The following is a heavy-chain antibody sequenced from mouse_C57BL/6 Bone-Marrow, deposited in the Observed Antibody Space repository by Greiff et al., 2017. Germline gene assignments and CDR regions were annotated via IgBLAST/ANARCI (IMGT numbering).Heavy chain of an antibody. CDR3: ARRGYGNYWYFDV. CDR1: GYSITSGYY. CDR2: ISYDGSN. V-gene: IGHV3-6*01. J-gene: IGHJ1*03. D-gene: IGHD2-1*01. Sequence: ESGPGLVKPSQSLSLTCSVTGYSITSGYYWNWIRQFPGNKLEWMGYISYDGSNNYNPSLKNRISITRDTSKNQFFLKLNSVTTEDTATYYCARRGYGNYWYFDVWGTGTTVTVSS.